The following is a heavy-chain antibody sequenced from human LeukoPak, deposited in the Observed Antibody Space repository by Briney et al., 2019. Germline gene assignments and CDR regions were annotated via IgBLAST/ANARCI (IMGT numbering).Heavy chain of an antibody. V-gene: IGHV4-34*01. D-gene: IGHD3-22*01. CDR3: ARGGRGWYYDSSGSLYY. J-gene: IGHJ4*02. CDR2: ISHSGST. Sequence: PSETLSLTCAVYGGSFSGYYWSWIRQPPGKGLEWIGEISHSGSTNYNPSLKSRVTISVDTSKNQFSLKLSSVTAADTAVYYCARGGRGWYYDSSGSLYYWGQGTLVTVSS. CDR1: GGSFSGYY.